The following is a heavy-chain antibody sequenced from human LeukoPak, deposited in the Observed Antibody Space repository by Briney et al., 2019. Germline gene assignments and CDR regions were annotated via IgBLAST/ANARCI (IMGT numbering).Heavy chain of an antibody. CDR2: VHPDTGYA. CDR3: ARGPRNDP. V-gene: IGHV1-8*01. D-gene: IGHD1-14*01. CDR1: GYPFTTYE. Sequence: ASVKVSCKTSGYPFTTYEINWVRQAAGQGLEWMGWVHPDTGYADYAQKFQGRVTMTSDTSISTAYMELSSLRSDDTAVYLCARGPRNDPWGQGTLVTVSS. J-gene: IGHJ5*02.